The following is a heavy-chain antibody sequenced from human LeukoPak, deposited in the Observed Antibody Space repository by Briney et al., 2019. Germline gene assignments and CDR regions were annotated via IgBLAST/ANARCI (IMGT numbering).Heavy chain of an antibody. CDR2: IKQDGSEK. Sequence: GGSLRLSCAASGFTFSNYWMSWVRQAPGKGLEWVANIKQDGSEKYYVSSVKGRFTISRDNAKNSLYLQMNNLRDEDTAVYYCAKDPPCSGGTCYGYFESWGQGTLVTVSS. D-gene: IGHD2-15*01. CDR3: AKDPPCSGGTCYGYFES. CDR1: GFTFSNYW. V-gene: IGHV3-7*03. J-gene: IGHJ4*02.